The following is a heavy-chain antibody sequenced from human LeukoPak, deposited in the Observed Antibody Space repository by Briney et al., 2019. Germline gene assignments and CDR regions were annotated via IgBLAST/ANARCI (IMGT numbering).Heavy chain of an antibody. CDR3: ARGQSSLGSPYYFDY. D-gene: IGHD3-16*01. V-gene: IGHV1-46*01. CDR1: GYTFTSYY. CDR2: INPSNGGT. Sequence: ASVKVSCKASGYTFTSYYMHWVRQAPGQGLEWMGIINPSNGGTSYAQKFQGSITMTRDTSTSTVYMQLSSLRSEDTAVYYCARGQSSLGSPYYFDYWGQGTLVTVSS. J-gene: IGHJ4*02.